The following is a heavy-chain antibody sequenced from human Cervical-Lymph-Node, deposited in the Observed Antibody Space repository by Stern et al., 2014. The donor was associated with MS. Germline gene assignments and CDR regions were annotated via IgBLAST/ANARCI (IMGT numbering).Heavy chain of an antibody. CDR2: IITIFGQA. J-gene: IGHJ6*02. D-gene: IGHD3-3*01. Sequence: QVQLVQSGAEVKKPGSSVKVSCKASGGTFSSYAISWVRQAPGQGLEWMGGIITIFGQANYAQKFQGRVTITADESTSTAYMELSSLRSEDTAVYCCSLWSGDYYYYGMDVWGQGTTVTVSS. CDR3: SLWSGDYYYYGMDV. V-gene: IGHV1-69*01. CDR1: GGTFSSYA.